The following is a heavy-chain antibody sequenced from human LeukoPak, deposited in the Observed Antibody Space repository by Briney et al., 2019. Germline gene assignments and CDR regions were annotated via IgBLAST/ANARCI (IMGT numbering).Heavy chain of an antibody. CDR1: GYTFTSYG. V-gene: IGHV1-18*01. CDR2: ISAYNGNT. D-gene: IGHD5-24*01. CDR3: ARAPSTTWLQSLVDY. Sequence: ASVKVSCKASGYTFTSYGISWVRQAPGQGLEWMGWISAYNGNTNYVQKLQGRVTMTTDTSTSTAYMELRSLRSDDTAVYHCARAPSTTWLQSLVDYWGQGTLVTVSS. J-gene: IGHJ4*02.